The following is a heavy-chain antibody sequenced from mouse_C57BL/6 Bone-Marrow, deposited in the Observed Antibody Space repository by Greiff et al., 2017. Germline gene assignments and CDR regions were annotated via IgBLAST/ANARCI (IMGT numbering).Heavy chain of an antibody. J-gene: IGHJ3*01. CDR1: GYTFTSYW. D-gene: IGHD2-2*01. CDR3: ARGNGYDGAWFAY. V-gene: IGHV1-61*01. CDR2: IYPSDSET. Sequence: QVQLQQPGAELVRPGSSVKLSCKASGYTFTSYWMDWVKQRPGQGLEWIGNIYPSDSETHYNQKFKDKATLTVDKSSSTAYMQLSSLTSEDSAVYYCARGNGYDGAWFAYWGQGTLVTVSA.